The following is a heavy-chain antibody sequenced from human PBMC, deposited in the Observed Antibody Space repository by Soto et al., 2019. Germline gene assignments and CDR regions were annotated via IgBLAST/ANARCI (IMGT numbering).Heavy chain of an antibody. CDR1: GFSLSSYF. Sequence: SETLSLTCTFSGFSLSSYFLSLLRQPPGKGLEWIGYIYYSGSTNYNPSLKSRVTISVDTSKNQFSLKLSSVTAADTAVYYCARAGYCGGDCYSAWFDPWGQGTLVTVSS. CDR3: ARAGYCGGDCYSAWFDP. V-gene: IGHV4-59*01. J-gene: IGHJ5*02. CDR2: IYYSGST. D-gene: IGHD2-21*02.